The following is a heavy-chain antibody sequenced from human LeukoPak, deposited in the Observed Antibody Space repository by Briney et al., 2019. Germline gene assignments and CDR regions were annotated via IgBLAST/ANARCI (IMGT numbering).Heavy chain of an antibody. CDR1: GYTFTSYA. CDR3: ARVFTIFGVVIAYYFDY. Sequence: ASVKVSCKASGYTFTSYAMNWVRQAPGQGLEWMGWINTNTGNPTYAQGFTGRFVFSLDTSVSTAYLQISSLKAEDTAVYYCARVFTIFGVVIAYYFDYWGQGTLVTVPS. V-gene: IGHV7-4-1*02. J-gene: IGHJ4*02. D-gene: IGHD3-3*01. CDR2: INTNTGNP.